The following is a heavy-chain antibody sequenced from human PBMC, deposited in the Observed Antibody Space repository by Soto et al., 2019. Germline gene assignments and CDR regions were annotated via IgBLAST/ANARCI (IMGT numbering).Heavy chain of an antibody. Sequence: QVQLQESGPGLVKPSQTLSLTCTVSGGSISSGGYYWSWIRQHPGKGLERIGCIYYSGSTYYNPSLKSRVTLSVDTSKNQFSLKLSSVTAADTAVYYCARADGEMATPRSYYFDYWGQGTLVTFSS. CDR2: IYYSGST. CDR1: GGSISSGGYY. CDR3: ARADGEMATPRSYYFDY. V-gene: IGHV4-31*03. D-gene: IGHD5-12*01. J-gene: IGHJ4*02.